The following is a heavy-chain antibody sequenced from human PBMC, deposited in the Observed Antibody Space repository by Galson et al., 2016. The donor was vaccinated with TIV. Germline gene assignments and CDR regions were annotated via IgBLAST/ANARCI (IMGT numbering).Heavy chain of an antibody. CDR3: ARAGVGAARDGGDY. CDR2: IIPIIGMI. V-gene: IGHV1-69*02. J-gene: IGHJ4*02. Sequence: SVKASCKASGSIFSSYTIFWVRQAPGQGLEWMGRIIPIIGMINYAQKFQGRVTTTADTSTNTAYMELGSLRSEDTAIYYCARAGVGAARDGGDYWGQGTLVTVSS. D-gene: IGHD6-6*01. CDR1: GSIFSSYT.